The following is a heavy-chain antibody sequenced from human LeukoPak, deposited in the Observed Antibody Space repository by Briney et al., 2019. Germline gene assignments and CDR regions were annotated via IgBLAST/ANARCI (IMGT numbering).Heavy chain of an antibody. CDR3: TRDRGHGSQDY. Sequence: PSETLSLTCTVSGGSFNDYYWGWIRQPPGKGLEWIGSIHYSGTTFYNPSLKNRVTISMDTSKSQFSLKLSSVTAADTAVYSCTRDRGHGSQDYWGQGTLVTVS. CDR2: IHYSGTT. D-gene: IGHD1-26*01. J-gene: IGHJ4*02. V-gene: IGHV4-39*07. CDR1: GGSFNDYY.